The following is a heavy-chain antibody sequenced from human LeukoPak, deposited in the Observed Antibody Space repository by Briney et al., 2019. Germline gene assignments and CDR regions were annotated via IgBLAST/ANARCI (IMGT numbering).Heavy chain of an antibody. J-gene: IGHJ4*02. CDR1: GYTFTGYY. V-gene: IGHV1-2*02. CDR3: ARGWVVVPALPQYYFDY. CDR2: INPNSGGT. Sequence: EASVKVSCKASGYTFTGYYMHWVRQAPGQGLEWMGWINPNSGGTNYAQKFQGRVTMTRDTSISTAYMELSRLRSDDTAVYYCARGWVVVPALPQYYFDYWGQGTLVTVSS. D-gene: IGHD2-2*01.